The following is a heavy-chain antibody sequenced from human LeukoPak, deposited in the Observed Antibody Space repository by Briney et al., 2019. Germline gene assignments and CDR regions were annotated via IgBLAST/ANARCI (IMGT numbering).Heavy chain of an antibody. CDR3: ARRAVPENYSDY. J-gene: IGHJ4*02. CDR2: IYYSGST. D-gene: IGHD6-19*01. V-gene: IGHV4-59*08. Sequence: SETLSLTCTVSGGSISSYYWSWIRQPPGKGLEWIGYIYYSGSTTYNPSLKSRVTISVDTSKNQFSLNLYSVTAADAAVYYCARRAVPENYSDYWGQGTLVTVSS. CDR1: GGSISSYY.